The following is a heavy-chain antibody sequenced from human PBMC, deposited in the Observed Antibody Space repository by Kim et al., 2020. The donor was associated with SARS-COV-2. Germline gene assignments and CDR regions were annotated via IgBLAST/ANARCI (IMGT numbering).Heavy chain of an antibody. Sequence: ASVKVSCKVSGYTLTELSMHWVRQAPGKGLEWMGGFDPEDGETIYAQKFQGRVTMTEDTSTDTAHMELSSLRSEDTAVYYCATVKYYGSGSYFLDAFDIWGQGTMVTVSS. J-gene: IGHJ3*02. CDR1: GYTLTELS. CDR3: ATVKYYGSGSYFLDAFDI. CDR2: FDPEDGET. D-gene: IGHD3-10*01. V-gene: IGHV1-24*01.